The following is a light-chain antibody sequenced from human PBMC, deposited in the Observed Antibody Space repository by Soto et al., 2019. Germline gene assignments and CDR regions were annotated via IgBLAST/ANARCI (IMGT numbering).Light chain of an antibody. Sequence: EIVLTQSPATLSLSPGESATLSCRASQYITIYLAWYQQKPGQAPRLLIYDASNRATGIPDRFSGSGSGTDLNLTISSLEPDDFAVYYCQKRADWPITCGQGTRREIK. CDR1: QYITIY. V-gene: IGKV3-11*01. CDR3: QKRADWPIT. J-gene: IGKJ5*01. CDR2: DAS.